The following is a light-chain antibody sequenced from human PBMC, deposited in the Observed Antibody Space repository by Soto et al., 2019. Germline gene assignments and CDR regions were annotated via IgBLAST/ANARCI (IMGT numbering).Light chain of an antibody. V-gene: IGKV3-20*01. CDR3: QQHGISHIT. CDR1: QSVGASY. Sequence: EMVLSQSPGTLSLSPGERATLSCRASQSVGASYLAWYQQKPGQAPRLLIYDASLRATGVPDRFSGSGSGTDFTLTITRLEPDDSAVYYCQQHGISHITFGQGTRLEI. CDR2: DAS. J-gene: IGKJ5*01.